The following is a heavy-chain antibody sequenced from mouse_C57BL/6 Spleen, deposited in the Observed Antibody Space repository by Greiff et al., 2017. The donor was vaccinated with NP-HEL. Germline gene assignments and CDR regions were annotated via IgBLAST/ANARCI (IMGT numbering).Heavy chain of an antibody. D-gene: IGHD1-1*01. Sequence: VKLQQPGAELVKPGASVKLSCKASGYTFTSYWMQWVKQRPGQGLEWIGEIDPSDSYTNYNQKFKGKATLTVDTSSSTAYMQLSSLTSEDSAVYYCARGGYYYGSSYWYFDVWGTGTTVTVSS. J-gene: IGHJ1*03. CDR2: IDPSDSYT. CDR3: ARGGYYYGSSYWYFDV. V-gene: IGHV1-50*01. CDR1: GYTFTSYW.